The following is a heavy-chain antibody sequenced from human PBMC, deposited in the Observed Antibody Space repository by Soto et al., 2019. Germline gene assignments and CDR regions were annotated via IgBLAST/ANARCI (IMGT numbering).Heavy chain of an antibody. CDR1: GITTSTYW. V-gene: IGHV3-7*03. D-gene: IGHD3-10*01. Sequence: GVSLRLSCAASGITTSTYWMGWFRQAPGRGHEWVATIKRDGTEKYYMDSLKGRFTISRDNAINSLYLQMSSLRAEDTAVYFCVTGDHADYWGQGTLVTVSS. J-gene: IGHJ4*02. CDR3: VTGDHADY. CDR2: IKRDGTEK.